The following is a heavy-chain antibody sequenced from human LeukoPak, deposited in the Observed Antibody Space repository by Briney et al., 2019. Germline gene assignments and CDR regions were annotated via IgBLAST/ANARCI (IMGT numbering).Heavy chain of an antibody. V-gene: IGHV1-8*01. J-gene: IGHJ3*02. Sequence: ASVKVSCKASGYAFTSYDINWVRQATGQGLEWMGWMNPNSGNTGYAQKFQGSVTMTRNTSISTAYMELSSLRSEDTAVYYCARRKNTRGAFDIWGQGTMVTVSS. CDR2: MNPNSGNT. CDR3: ARRKNTRGAFDI. D-gene: IGHD1-14*01. CDR1: GYAFTSYD.